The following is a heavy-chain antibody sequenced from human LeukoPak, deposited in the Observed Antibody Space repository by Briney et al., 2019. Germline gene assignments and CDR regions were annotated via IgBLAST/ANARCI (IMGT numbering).Heavy chain of an antibody. CDR1: GDSMSSYY. CDR2: IYDSGAT. J-gene: IGHJ5*02. V-gene: IGHV4-59*01. CDR3: ARAPGVGGGPVAGTNWFDP. Sequence: PSETLSLTCTVSGDSMSSYYWSWIRQPPGKGLEWFGYIYDSGATNYNRPLKSRVTISVDKSKKQSSLKLNSVTAADTAVYYCARAPGVGGGPVAGTNWFDPWGQGTLVTVSS. D-gene: IGHD6-19*01.